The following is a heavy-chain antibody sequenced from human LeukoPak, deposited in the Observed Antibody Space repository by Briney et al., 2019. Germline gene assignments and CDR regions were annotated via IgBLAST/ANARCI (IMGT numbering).Heavy chain of an antibody. CDR3: AIDSSGKKYYYHGMDV. CDR1: GGSISSGSYY. CDR2: IYTSGST. V-gene: IGHV4-61*02. D-gene: IGHD3-22*01. Sequence: SETLSLTCTVSGGSISSGSYYWSWIRQPAGKGLEWIGRIYTSGSTNYNPSLKSRVTISVDTSKNQFSLKLSSVTAADTAVYYCAIDSSGKKYYYHGMDVWGQGTTVTVSS. J-gene: IGHJ6*02.